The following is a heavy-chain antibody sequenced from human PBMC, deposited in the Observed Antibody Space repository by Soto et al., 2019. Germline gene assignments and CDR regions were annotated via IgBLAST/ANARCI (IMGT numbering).Heavy chain of an antibody. CDR2: TYYRSRWYN. J-gene: IGHJ6*03. V-gene: IGHV6-1*01. D-gene: IGHD1-7*01. CDR3: AGTTSHQWYYMDV. Sequence: SQTLSLTCAISGDSVSSNSGAWNWIRLSPSRDLEWLARTYYRSRWYNDYAVSVRSRITVNPDTSKNQFSLQLTSVTPEHTAVYCSAGTTSHQWYYMDVRGKGTTVTVSS. CDR1: GDSVSSNSGA.